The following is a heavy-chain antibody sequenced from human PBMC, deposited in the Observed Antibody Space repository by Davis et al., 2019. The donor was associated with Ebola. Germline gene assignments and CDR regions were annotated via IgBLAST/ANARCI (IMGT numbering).Heavy chain of an antibody. CDR2: ISSSSSTI. V-gene: IGHV3-11*04. Sequence: GESLKIPCAASGFTFSDYYMSWIRQAPGKGLAWVSYISSSSSTIYYADSVKGRFTISKDNAKNSLYLQMNSLRDEDTAVYYCASEYGDYDYYGMDVWGQGTTVTVSS. D-gene: IGHD4-17*01. CDR1: GFTFSDYY. CDR3: ASEYGDYDYYGMDV. J-gene: IGHJ6*02.